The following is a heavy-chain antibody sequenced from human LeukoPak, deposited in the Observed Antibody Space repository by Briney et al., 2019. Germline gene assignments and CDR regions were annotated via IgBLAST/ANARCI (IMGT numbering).Heavy chain of an antibody. CDR2: ISAYNGNT. D-gene: IGHD6-13*01. CDR3: ARDPRKYSSSWYINFDY. Sequence: ASVKVSCKASGYTFTSCGISWVRQAPGQGLEWMGWISAYNGNTNYAQKLQGRVTMTTDTSTSTAYMELRSLRSDDTAVYYCARDPRKYSSSWYINFDYWGQGTLVTVSP. CDR1: GYTFTSCG. V-gene: IGHV1-18*01. J-gene: IGHJ4*02.